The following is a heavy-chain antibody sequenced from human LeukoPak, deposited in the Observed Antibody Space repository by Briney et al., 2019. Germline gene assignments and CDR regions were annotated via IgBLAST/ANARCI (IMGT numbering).Heavy chain of an antibody. CDR3: ARDGEDTAMTYIDY. CDR1: GFTFSSYG. Sequence: GGSLRLSCAASGFTFSSYGMHWVRQAPGKGLEWVAVISYDGSNKYYADSVKGRFTISRDNSKNTLYLQMNSLRAEDTAVYYCARDGEDTAMTYIDYWGQGTLVTVSS. CDR2: ISYDGSNK. D-gene: IGHD5-18*01. V-gene: IGHV3-30*03. J-gene: IGHJ4*02.